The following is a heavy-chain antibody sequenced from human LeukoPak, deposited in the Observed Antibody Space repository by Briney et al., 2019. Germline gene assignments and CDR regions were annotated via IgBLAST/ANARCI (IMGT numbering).Heavy chain of an antibody. CDR1: GGSLSTSHSF. CDR2: IYYSGST. D-gene: IGHD6-6*01. J-gene: IGHJ5*02. CDR3: ARLVPPGWFDP. Sequence: SETLSLTCTVSGGSLSTSHSFWGWIRQPPGKGLEWIGTIYYSGSTYLNPSLKSRVTISIDTSKNQFSLKLTSVTAADTAVYYCARLVPPGWFDPWGQGTLVTVSS. V-gene: IGHV4-39*01.